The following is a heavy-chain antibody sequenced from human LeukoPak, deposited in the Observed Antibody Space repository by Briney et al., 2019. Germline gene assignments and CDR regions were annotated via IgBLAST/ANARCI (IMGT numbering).Heavy chain of an antibody. CDR3: ARDKGLANYYYYGMDV. CDR2: ISPNSGDT. D-gene: IGHD3/OR15-3a*01. CDR1: GYSFIGYY. J-gene: IGHJ6*02. Sequence: ASVKVSCKASGYSFIGYYMHWVRQAPGQGLEWMGWISPNSGDTNYAQKFQGRVTMTRDTSISTAYMELSGLRSDDTAVYYCARDKGLANYYYYGMDVWGQGTTVTVSS. V-gene: IGHV1-2*02.